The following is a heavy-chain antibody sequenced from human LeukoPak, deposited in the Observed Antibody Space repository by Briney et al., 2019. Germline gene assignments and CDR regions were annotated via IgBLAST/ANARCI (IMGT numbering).Heavy chain of an antibody. CDR1: GASISSNNW. Sequence: SSETLSLTCAVSGASISSNNWWWSWVRQPPGKGLEWIGEIYHSGSTNYNPSLKSRVTISVDTSKNQFSLKLSSVTAADTAVYYCARTREITMVRVFDYWGQGTLVTVSS. CDR2: IYHSGST. CDR3: ARTREITMVRVFDY. D-gene: IGHD3-10*01. J-gene: IGHJ4*02. V-gene: IGHV4-4*02.